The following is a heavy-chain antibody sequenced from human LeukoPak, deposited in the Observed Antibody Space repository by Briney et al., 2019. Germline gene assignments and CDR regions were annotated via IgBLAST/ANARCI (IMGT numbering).Heavy chain of an antibody. CDR1: GGSISSSSYY. D-gene: IGHD3-3*01. Sequence: SETLSLTCTVSGGSISSSSYYWGWIRQPPGKGLEWIGSIYYSGSTYYNPSLKSRVTISVDTSKNQFSLKLSSVTAADTAVYYCASSYDFRNYYYYMDVWGKGTTVTVSS. CDR2: IYYSGST. V-gene: IGHV4-39*07. J-gene: IGHJ6*03. CDR3: ASSYDFRNYYYYMDV.